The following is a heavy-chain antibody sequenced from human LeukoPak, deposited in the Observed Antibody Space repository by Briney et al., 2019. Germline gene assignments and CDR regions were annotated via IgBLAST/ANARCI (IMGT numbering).Heavy chain of an antibody. V-gene: IGHV3-30*02. Sequence: GGSLRLSCAASGFNFRRNGMHWVGQATGKGLEWLSFIRFDGSKKFYTQSVRGRFTISRDTSINVLYLQMNNLTAEDTAVYYCARDFDDPTGHYYYLPDYWGPGTLVTVSS. CDR1: GFNFRRNG. CDR2: IRFDGSKK. J-gene: IGHJ4*02. CDR3: ARDFDDPTGHYYYLPDY. D-gene: IGHD3-22*01.